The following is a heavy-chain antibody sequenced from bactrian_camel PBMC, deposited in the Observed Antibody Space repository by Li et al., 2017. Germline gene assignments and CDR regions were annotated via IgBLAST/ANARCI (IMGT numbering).Heavy chain of an antibody. D-gene: IGHD1*01. Sequence: VQLVESGGDSVQAGGSLRLSCAGSGYISCMGWFRLAPEKEREGVAALYTRSGITYYADSVEGRFTISRDNDKMIVYLQMNDLRPEDTAMYSCAARDGRCGSSWSTYEYNWWGQGTQVTVS. V-gene: IGHV3S40*01. CDR2: LYTRSGIT. CDR1: GYISC. J-gene: IGHJ4*01. CDR3: AARDGRCGSSWSTYEYNW.